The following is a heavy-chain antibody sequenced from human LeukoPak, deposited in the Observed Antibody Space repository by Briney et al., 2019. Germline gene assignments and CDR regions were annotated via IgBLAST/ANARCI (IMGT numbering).Heavy chain of an antibody. CDR3: ARRDYFFDY. CDR1: GYTLTGYY. V-gene: IGHV1-2*02. J-gene: IGHJ4*02. D-gene: IGHD2/OR15-2a*01. CDR2: LNPNSGGT. Sequence: VASVKVSCKPSGYTLTGYYMHWVRPAPGQGLEWMGWLNPNSGGTNNGQTVQGRVTMTTDTSTSTAYMELRSLRFGGTAVYDCARRDYFFDYWGQGSLVTVSS.